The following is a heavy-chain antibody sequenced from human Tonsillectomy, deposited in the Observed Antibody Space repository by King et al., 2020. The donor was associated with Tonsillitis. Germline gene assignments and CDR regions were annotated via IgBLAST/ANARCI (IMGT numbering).Heavy chain of an antibody. CDR1: GYTFTTFY. D-gene: IGHD1-26*01. V-gene: IGHV1-18*01. CDR2: ISCNNGNT. CDR3: AREPIVGATGDFDY. Sequence: VQLVQSGAEVKTPGASVKVSCKASGYTFTTFYITWVRQAPGQGLEWMGWISCNNGNTKYAQKVQGRVTMTTDTSTSTAYMELSSLTSADTAGYYCAREPIVGATGDFDYWGQGTLVTVSS. J-gene: IGHJ4*02.